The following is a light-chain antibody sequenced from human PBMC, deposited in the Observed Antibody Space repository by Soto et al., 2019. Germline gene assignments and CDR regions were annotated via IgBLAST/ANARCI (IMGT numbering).Light chain of an antibody. V-gene: IGLV2-14*03. CDR3: SSHTSSSTI. CDR2: DVS. CDR1: SSDVGGYEY. Sequence: QSALTQPASVSGSPGRSITISCIGSSSDVGGYEYVSWYQNHPGKAPKLVIYDVSNRPSGVSRRFSGSKSGNTASLTISGLQAEDEAHYYCSSHTSSSTIFGGGTKLTVL. J-gene: IGLJ2*01.